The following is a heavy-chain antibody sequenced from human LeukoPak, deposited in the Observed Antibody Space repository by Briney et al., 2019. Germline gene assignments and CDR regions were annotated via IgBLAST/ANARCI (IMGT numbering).Heavy chain of an antibody. CDR3: AKPISGGLAVTADWFHP. CDR2: INADSGAT. V-gene: IGHV3-23*01. CDR1: GFTFSSFA. D-gene: IGHD6-19*01. Sequence: GGSLRLSCAASGFTFSSFATNWVRQAPGKGLEWVSTINADSGATSYAASVRGRFTISRDNSKNTLYLQVNTLRADDTATYYCAKPISGGLAVTADWFHPWGQGTLVVVSS. J-gene: IGHJ5*01.